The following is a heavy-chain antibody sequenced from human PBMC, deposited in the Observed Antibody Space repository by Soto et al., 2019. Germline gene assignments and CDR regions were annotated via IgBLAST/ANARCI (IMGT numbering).Heavy chain of an antibody. D-gene: IGHD1-26*01. CDR2: INPSGSGT. J-gene: IGHJ5*02. CDR3: ARDVGDSGSHWFDP. CDR1: GYIFSNYY. V-gene: IGHV1-46*01. Sequence: QVQLVQSGAEVKKPGASVKVSCKASGYIFSNYYIHWVRQAPGHGLEWMGIINPSGSGTRYAQKFQGRVTMTRDTSSSTVYMELSSLRFEDTAVYYCARDVGDSGSHWFDPWGQGSLVTVSS.